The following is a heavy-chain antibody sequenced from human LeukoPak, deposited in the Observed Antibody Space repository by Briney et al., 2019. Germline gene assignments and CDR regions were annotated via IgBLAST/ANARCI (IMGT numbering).Heavy chain of an antibody. V-gene: IGHV3-30-3*02. CDR3: AKDYSKTSYYGSGTYYRPNWFDP. CDR1: GFMFSTYS. D-gene: IGHD3-10*01. CDR2: ILYDGSDK. Sequence: PGGSLRLSCAASGFTSGFMFSTYSMHWVRHSPGKGLEWVAAILYDGSDKYYAGSVKGRFTISRDNSKSTVYLQMNSLRAEDTAVYYCAKDYSKTSYYGSGTYYRPNWFDPWGQGTLVTVSS. J-gene: IGHJ5*02.